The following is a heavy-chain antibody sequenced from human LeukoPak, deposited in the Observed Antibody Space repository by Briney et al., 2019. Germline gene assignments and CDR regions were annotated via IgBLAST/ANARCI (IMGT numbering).Heavy chain of an antibody. CDR2: IYYSGST. D-gene: IGHD3-10*01. CDR3: ARAPRGGWFGP. CDR1: GGSITSYY. V-gene: IGHV4-59*01. Sequence: SETLSLTSTVSGGSITSYYWSWIRQPPGKGLEWIGYIYYSGSTTYNPSLKSRVTISVDTPKNQFSMKLSSVTAADTAVYYCARAPRGGWFGPWGQGTLVIVSS. J-gene: IGHJ5*02.